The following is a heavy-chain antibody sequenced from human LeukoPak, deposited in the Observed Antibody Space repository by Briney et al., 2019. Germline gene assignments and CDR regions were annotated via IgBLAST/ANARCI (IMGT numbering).Heavy chain of an antibody. CDR1: GYTFTSYY. CDR3: ARVAPLYSGSYSVYCQH. Sequence: ASVKVSCKASGYTFTSYYMHWVRQAPGQGLEWMGIINPSGGSTSYAQKLQGRVTMTRDTSTSTVYLDLSSLRSEDTAVYYCARVAPLYSGSYSVYCQHWGEGTLVTVPT. CDR2: INPSGGST. V-gene: IGHV1-46*01. J-gene: IGHJ1*01. D-gene: IGHD1-26*01.